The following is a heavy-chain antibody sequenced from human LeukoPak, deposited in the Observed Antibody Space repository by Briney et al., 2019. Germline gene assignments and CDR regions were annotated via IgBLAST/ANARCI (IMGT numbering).Heavy chain of an antibody. D-gene: IGHD5-18*01. J-gene: IGHJ4*02. CDR1: VYTFTGYS. CDR3: ARGKVSSGIQVWLPSY. Sequence: ASVKVSCKASVYTFTGYSIHWVRQAPGQGLEWMGWNNPNSGGTNYAQKFQGRVTMTRDTSISTAYMELSRLRSDDTAVYYCARGKVSSGIQVWLPSYWGQGTLVTVSS. CDR2: NNPNSGGT. V-gene: IGHV1-2*02.